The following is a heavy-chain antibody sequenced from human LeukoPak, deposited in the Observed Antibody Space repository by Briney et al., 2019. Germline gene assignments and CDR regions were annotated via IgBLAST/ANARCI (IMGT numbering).Heavy chain of an antibody. J-gene: IGHJ4*02. CDR3: ARGEDSGYDSVDY. CDR2: IIPILGIA. Sequence: SVKVSCKASGYTFTSYYMHWVRQAPGQGLEWMGRIIPILGIANYAQKFQGRVTITADKSTSTAYMELSSLRSEDTAVYYCARGEDSGYDSVDYWGQGTLVTVSS. D-gene: IGHD5-12*01. V-gene: IGHV1-69*04. CDR1: GYTFTSYY.